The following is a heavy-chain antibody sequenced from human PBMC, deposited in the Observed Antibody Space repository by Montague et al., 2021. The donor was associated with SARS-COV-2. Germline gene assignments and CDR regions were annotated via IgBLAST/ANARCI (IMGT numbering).Heavy chain of an antibody. CDR2: IYYSGXT. D-gene: IGHD6-13*01. Sequence: SETLSLTCTVSGGSISSSSYYWGWIRQPPGKGLEWIGSIYYSGXTXYXXXXKXRVTISVDTSKNQFSLKLSSVTAADTAVYYCARVGRQQLVRLSGMDVWGQGPPVTVSS. V-gene: IGHV4-39*07. CDR3: ARVGRQQLVRLSGMDV. CDR1: GGSISSSSYY. J-gene: IGHJ6*02.